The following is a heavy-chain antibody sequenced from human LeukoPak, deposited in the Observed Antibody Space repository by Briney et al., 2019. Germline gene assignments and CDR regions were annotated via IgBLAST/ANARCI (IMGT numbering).Heavy chain of an antibody. CDR1: GYTFTSYG. V-gene: IGHV1-8*02. CDR3: ARGRDYYGSGSYYNY. CDR2: MNPNSGNT. D-gene: IGHD3-10*01. Sequence: ASVKVSCKASGYTFTSYGISWVRQAPGQGLEWMGWMNPNSGNTGYAQKFQGRVTMTRNTSISTAYMELSSLRSEDTAVYYCARGRDYYGSGSYYNYWGQGTLVTVSS. J-gene: IGHJ4*02.